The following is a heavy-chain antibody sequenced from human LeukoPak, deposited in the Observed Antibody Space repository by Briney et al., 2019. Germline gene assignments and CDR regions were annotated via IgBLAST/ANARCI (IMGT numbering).Heavy chain of an antibody. V-gene: IGHV4-4*02. J-gene: IGHJ3*01. Sequence: SETLSLTCGVSGASISNSNWWSWVRQPPEKGLEWIGEINHSGSTNYNPSLKSRVTISVDTSKNQFSLKLSSVTAEDTAVYYCARHRTTWVDGAFDFWGQGTMVTVSS. CDR1: GASISNSNW. CDR2: INHSGST. D-gene: IGHD1-14*01. CDR3: ARHRTTWVDGAFDF.